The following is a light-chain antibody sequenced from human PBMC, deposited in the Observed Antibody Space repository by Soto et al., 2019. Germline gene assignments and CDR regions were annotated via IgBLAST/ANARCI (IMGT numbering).Light chain of an antibody. CDR2: AAS. J-gene: IGKJ1*01. Sequence: DIQMTQSPSSLSASVGDRVTITCRASQSISFYLNWYQQKPGKAPKLLMYAASSLQSGVPSRFSGSGSGTDFTLTISSLQPEDFATYYCQQSYSTPWTFGQGTKVEIK. CDR1: QSISFY. V-gene: IGKV1-39*01. CDR3: QQSYSTPWT.